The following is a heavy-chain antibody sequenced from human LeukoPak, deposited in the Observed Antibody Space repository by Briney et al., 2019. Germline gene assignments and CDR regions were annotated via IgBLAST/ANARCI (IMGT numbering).Heavy chain of an antibody. Sequence: PGGSLRLSCAASGFIVSSNYMNWVRQAPGKGLEWVAFIQFDGSNTYYADSVKGRFTISRDNSRNTLFLQMNSLRPEDTAVYYCAKRWELRDEFPGNNWFDPWGQGTLVTVSS. CDR2: IQFDGSNT. J-gene: IGHJ5*02. D-gene: IGHD4-23*01. V-gene: IGHV3-30*02. CDR3: AKRWELRDEFPGNNWFDP. CDR1: GFIVSSNY.